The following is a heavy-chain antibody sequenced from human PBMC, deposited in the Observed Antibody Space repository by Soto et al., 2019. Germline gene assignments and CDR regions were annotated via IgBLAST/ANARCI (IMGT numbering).Heavy chain of an antibody. Sequence: SETLSLTCTVSGASISSGDYFWSWIRQSPAKGLEWIGYIYDSGSSYYNPSLQSRVTMSVDTSKNQFSLKLSSVTAADTAVYYCAREKGYISGPKNFDYWGQGTLVTVSS. CDR1: GASISSGDYF. D-gene: IGHD5-12*01. V-gene: IGHV4-30-4*01. J-gene: IGHJ4*02. CDR3: AREKGYISGPKNFDY. CDR2: IYDSGSS.